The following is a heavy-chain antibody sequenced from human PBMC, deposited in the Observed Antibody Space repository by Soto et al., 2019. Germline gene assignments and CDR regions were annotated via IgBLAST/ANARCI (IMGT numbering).Heavy chain of an antibody. CDR3: VAGGSPRTRYYYGMDV. Sequence: ESLKISCKGSGYSFTSYWIGWVRQMPGKGLEWMGIIYPGDSDTRYSPSFQGQVTISADKSISTAYLQWSSLKASDTAMYYCVAGGSPRTRYYYGMDVRDQGXTVTGYS. J-gene: IGHJ6*02. CDR2: IYPGDSDT. D-gene: IGHD3-10*01. CDR1: GYSFTSYW. V-gene: IGHV5-51*01.